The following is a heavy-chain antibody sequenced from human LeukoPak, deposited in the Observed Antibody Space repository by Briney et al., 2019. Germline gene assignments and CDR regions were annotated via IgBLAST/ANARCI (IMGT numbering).Heavy chain of an antibody. D-gene: IGHD1-26*01. CDR1: GFTFSSYG. CDR3: AKPSGSGVDY. J-gene: IGHJ4*02. V-gene: IGHV3-30*02. Sequence: GGSLRLSRAASGFTFSSYGMHWVRQAPGKGLEWVAFIRSDGYHTYYADSVKGRFTITRDNSKNTLYLQMNSLRLEDMALYYCAKPSGSGVDYWGRGTRVTVSS. CDR2: IRSDGYHT.